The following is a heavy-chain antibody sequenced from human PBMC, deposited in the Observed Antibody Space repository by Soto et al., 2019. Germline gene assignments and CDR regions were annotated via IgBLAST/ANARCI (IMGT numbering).Heavy chain of an antibody. CDR2: INPSGGST. Sequence: QVQLVQSGAEVKKPGASVKVSCKASGYTFTSYYMHWVRQAPGQGLEWMGIINPSGGSTSYAQKFQGRVTMTRDTSTSTVYMELSSLRSEDTAVYYCARDIGVEGYSSGWSGSWYFDLWGRGTLVTVSS. D-gene: IGHD6-19*01. CDR3: ARDIGVEGYSSGWSGSWYFDL. J-gene: IGHJ2*01. V-gene: IGHV1-46*03. CDR1: GYTFTSYY.